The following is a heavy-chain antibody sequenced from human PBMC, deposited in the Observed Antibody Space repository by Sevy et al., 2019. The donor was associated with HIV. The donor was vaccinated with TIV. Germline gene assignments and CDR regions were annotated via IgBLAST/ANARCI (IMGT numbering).Heavy chain of an antibody. Sequence: GGSLRLSCAASGFTFSSYSMNWVRQAPGKGLEWVSSISSSSSYIDYADSVKGRFTISRDNAKNSLYLQMNSLRAEDTAVYYCAREGEMATLDYWGQGTLVTVSS. J-gene: IGHJ4*02. D-gene: IGHD3-16*01. CDR1: GFTFSSYS. CDR3: AREGEMATLDY. V-gene: IGHV3-21*01. CDR2: ISSSSSYI.